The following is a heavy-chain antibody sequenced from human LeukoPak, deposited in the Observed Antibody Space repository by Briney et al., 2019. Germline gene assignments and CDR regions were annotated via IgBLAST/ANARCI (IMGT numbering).Heavy chain of an antibody. D-gene: IGHD6-19*01. V-gene: IGHV4-61*02. CDR3: ARRDPGIAVGGIDY. CDR2: VYTSGST. J-gene: IGHJ4*02. Sequence: SETLSLTCTVSGGSIRSGSYYWSWIRQPAGKGLGWIGRVYTSGSTNYNPSLKSRVTISVDTSKNQFSLKLSSLTAADTAVYYCARRDPGIAVGGIDYWGQGTLVTVSS. CDR1: GGSIRSGSYY.